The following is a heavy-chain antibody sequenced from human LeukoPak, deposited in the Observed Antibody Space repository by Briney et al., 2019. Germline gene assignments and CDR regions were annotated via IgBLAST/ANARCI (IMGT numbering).Heavy chain of an antibody. CDR1: GFTVSSNY. CDR2: IYSGGST. D-gene: IGHD6-13*01. V-gene: IGHV3-53*01. CDR3: ARDLLYSSSSDY. J-gene: IGHJ4*02. Sequence: GSLRLSCAASGFTVSSNYMSWVRQAPGKGLEWVSVIYSGGSTYYADSVKGRFTISRDNSKNTLYLQMNSLRAEDTAVYYCARDLLYSSSSDYWGQGTLVTVSS.